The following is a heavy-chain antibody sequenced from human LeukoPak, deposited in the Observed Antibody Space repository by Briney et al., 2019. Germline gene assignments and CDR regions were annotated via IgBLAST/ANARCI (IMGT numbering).Heavy chain of an antibody. CDR3: ARPGDCSSTSCYYFGFDP. J-gene: IGHJ5*02. CDR1: GYTFTGYY. Sequence: ASVNVSCKASGYTFTGYYMHWVRQAPGQGLEWMGWINPNSGGTNYAQKFQGRVTMTRDTSISTAYMELSRLRSDDTAVYYCARPGDCSSTSCYYFGFDPWGQGTLVTASS. CDR2: INPNSGGT. D-gene: IGHD2-2*01. V-gene: IGHV1-2*02.